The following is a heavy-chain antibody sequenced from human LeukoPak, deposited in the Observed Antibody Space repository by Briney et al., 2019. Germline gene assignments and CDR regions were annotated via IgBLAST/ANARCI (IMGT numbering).Heavy chain of an antibody. D-gene: IGHD4-11*01. CDR1: GFTFSSYW. Sequence: PGGSLRLSCAASGFTFSSYWMNWARQAPGKGLEWVASINHNGNVNYYVDSVKGRFTISGDNSKNTLYLQMNSLRAEDTAVYYCAKGDYTYYFDYWGQGTLVTVSS. CDR2: INHNGNVN. CDR3: AKGDYTYYFDY. V-gene: IGHV3-7*03. J-gene: IGHJ4*02.